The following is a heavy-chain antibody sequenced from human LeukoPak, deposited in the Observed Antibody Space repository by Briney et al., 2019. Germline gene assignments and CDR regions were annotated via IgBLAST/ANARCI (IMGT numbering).Heavy chain of an antibody. V-gene: IGHV3-64*01. D-gene: IGHD1-14*01. Sequence: GGSLRLSCAASGFTFSSYAMHWVRQAPGKGLEYVSAISSNGGSTYYANSVKGRFTISRDNSKNTLYLQMGSLRAEDMAVYYCAKDIVGNLDYWGQGTLVTVSS. J-gene: IGHJ4*02. CDR2: ISSNGGST. CDR1: GFTFSSYA. CDR3: AKDIVGNLDY.